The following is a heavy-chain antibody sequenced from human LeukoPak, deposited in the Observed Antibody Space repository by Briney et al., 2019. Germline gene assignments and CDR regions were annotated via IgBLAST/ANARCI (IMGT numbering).Heavy chain of an antibody. J-gene: IGHJ3*02. CDR2: IKQDESEK. Sequence: GGSLRLSCVASGFRFSSSWMTWVRQAPGKGLEWVASIKQDESEKYYVDSVKGRFTISRDNAKNSLYLQMNSLRAEDTAVYYCAKDGYCSAGSCFSANDAFDIWGQGTMVTVSS. D-gene: IGHD2-15*01. V-gene: IGHV3-7*05. CDR1: GFRFSSSW. CDR3: AKDGYCSAGSCFSANDAFDI.